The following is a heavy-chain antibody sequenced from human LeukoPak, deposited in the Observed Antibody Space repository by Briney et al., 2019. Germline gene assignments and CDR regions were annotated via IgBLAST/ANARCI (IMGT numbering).Heavy chain of an antibody. CDR1: GGSIRSSSYY. J-gene: IGHJ4*02. V-gene: IGHV4-39*01. CDR2: FYYSGST. D-gene: IGHD1-26*01. Sequence: SETLSLTXTVSGGSIRSSSYYWGWIRQPPGKGLEWIGSFYYSGSTYYNPSLKSRVTISLDTSKNQFSLRLSSVTAADTALYYCARLGGTYYGDFDSWGQGTLVTVSS. CDR3: ARLGGTYYGDFDS.